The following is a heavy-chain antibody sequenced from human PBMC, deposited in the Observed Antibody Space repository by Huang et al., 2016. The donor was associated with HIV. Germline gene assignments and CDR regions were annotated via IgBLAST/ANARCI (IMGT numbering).Heavy chain of an antibody. CDR2: INHVGNT. J-gene: IGHJ5*02. CDR1: GGSFSRYY. D-gene: IGHD3-16*01. Sequence: QVQLQQWGAGLLKPSETLSLTCAVYGGSFSRYYWNWIRQAPGKGLEWIGQINHVGNTNYNPCLESRVSMSVDTSKNQFSRKLNSVTGADTAMYYCAREVMISFGGPFDPWGQGTLVTVSS. V-gene: IGHV4-34*01. CDR3: AREVMISFGGPFDP.